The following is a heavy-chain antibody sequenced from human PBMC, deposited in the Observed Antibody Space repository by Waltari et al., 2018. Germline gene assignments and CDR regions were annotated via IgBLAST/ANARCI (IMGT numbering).Heavy chain of an antibody. CDR1: GFTFSSYN. V-gene: IGHV3-21*01. Sequence: EVHLVESGGGLVKPGGSLRLSCAASGFTFSSYNMNWVRQAPGKGLEWVSSITSSSSYIYYEDSMKCRFTISRDNAKSSLYLQMSSLRVEDTAVYYCARVVCSGGSCQGGMDVWGQGTTVTVSS. CDR3: ARVVCSGGSCQGGMDV. D-gene: IGHD2-15*01. J-gene: IGHJ6*02. CDR2: ITSSSSYI.